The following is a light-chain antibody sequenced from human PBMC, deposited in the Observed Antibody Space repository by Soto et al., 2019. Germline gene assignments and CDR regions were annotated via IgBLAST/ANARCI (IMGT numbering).Light chain of an antibody. CDR1: QSISNN. Sequence: DIQTTQSPSSLSASVGDRVTITCRASQSISNNLAWFQQRPGKVPKLLIYLATTLQSGVPSRFSGSGSGTDFTLTISSLQPEDVATYYCQKYNSAPWTFGQGTSVEI. CDR2: LAT. V-gene: IGKV1-27*01. CDR3: QKYNSAPWT. J-gene: IGKJ1*01.